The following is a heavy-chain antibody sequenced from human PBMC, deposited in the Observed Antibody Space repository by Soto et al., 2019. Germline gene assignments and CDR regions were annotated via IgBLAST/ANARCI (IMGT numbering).Heavy chain of an antibody. CDR1: GFAFSTYA. D-gene: IGHD6-6*01. Sequence: DVHLVESGGGLVQPGRSLRLSCAASGFAFSTYAMAWVRQAPGRGLEWVSGFGSGDTTYYSDSVKGRFTISRDNSKSTLYLQMNSLRAEDTAIYYCAKDTRGSSSQYFDSWGQGTLVTVSS. V-gene: IGHV3-23*04. J-gene: IGHJ4*02. CDR2: FGSGDTT. CDR3: AKDTRGSSSQYFDS.